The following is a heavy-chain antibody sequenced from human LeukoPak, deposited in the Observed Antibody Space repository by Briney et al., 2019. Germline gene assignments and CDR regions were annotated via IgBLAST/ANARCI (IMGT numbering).Heavy chain of an antibody. CDR1: GLTFNIYW. CDR3: ARAKYSSRWSLDY. CDR2: IDSNGGGA. D-gene: IGHD6-13*01. V-gene: IGHV3-74*03. J-gene: IGHJ4*02. Sequence: GGSLRLSCATSGLTFNIYWMQWVRQAPGKGLVWVSRIDSNGGGATYADSVKGRFTTSRDNGNNTMYLQMNSLRAEDTAIYYCARAKYSSRWSLDYWGQGALVTVSS.